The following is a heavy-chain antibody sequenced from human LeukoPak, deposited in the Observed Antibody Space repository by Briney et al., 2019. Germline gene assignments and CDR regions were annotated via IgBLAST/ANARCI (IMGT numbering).Heavy chain of an antibody. CDR1: GDSFSSNSAT. CDR3: ARDLVAGHWYFDL. J-gene: IGHJ2*01. V-gene: IGHV6-1*01. D-gene: IGHD2-21*01. CDR2: THYRSKWYN. Sequence: SQTLSLTCAISGDSFSSNSATWNWIRQSPSRGLEWLGRTHYRSKWYNDYAVSMKSRITINPDTSKNQFSLQLNSVTPEDTAVYYCARDLVAGHWYFDLWGRGTLVTVSS.